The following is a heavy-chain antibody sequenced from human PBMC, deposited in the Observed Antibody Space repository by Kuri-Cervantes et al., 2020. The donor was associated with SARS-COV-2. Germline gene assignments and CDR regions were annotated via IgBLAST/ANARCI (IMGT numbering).Heavy chain of an antibody. CDR3: ARDHPLWFGELFGAFDI. CDR1: GYTFTSYY. J-gene: IGHJ3*02. V-gene: IGHV1-46*01. Sequence: ASVKVSCKASGYTFTSYYMHWVRQAPGQGLEWMGIINPSGGSTSYAQKFQGRVTMTRDTSTSTVYMELSSLRSEDTAVYYCARDHPLWFGELFGAFDIWGQGTMVTVSS. D-gene: IGHD3-10*01. CDR2: INPSGGST.